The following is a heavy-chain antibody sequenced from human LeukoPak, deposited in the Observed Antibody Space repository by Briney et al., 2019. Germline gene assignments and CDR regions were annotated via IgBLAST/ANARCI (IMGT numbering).Heavy chain of an antibody. CDR1: GFTFSDYY. J-gene: IGHJ4*02. Sequence: GSLRLSCAASGFTFSDYYMDWVRQPPGKGLEWIGEIYHSGSTNYNPSLKSRVTISVDKSKNQFSLKLSSVTAADTAVYYCASRGYSYGYGYWGQGTLVTVSS. CDR3: ASRGYSYGYGY. CDR2: IYHSGST. V-gene: IGHV4-34*01. D-gene: IGHD5-18*01.